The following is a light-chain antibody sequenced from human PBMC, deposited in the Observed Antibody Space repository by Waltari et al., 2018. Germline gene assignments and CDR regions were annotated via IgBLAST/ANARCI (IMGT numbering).Light chain of an antibody. CDR2: RNN. Sequence: QSVLTQPPSASGTPGQRVTISCSGSSSNIGSNYVYWYQQLPGTAPKLPLYRNNQRPSGVPDRFSGSKSGTSASLAISGLRSEDEADYYCAAWDDSLSVYVVFGGGTKLTVL. J-gene: IGLJ2*01. V-gene: IGLV1-47*01. CDR1: SSNIGSNY. CDR3: AAWDDSLSVYVV.